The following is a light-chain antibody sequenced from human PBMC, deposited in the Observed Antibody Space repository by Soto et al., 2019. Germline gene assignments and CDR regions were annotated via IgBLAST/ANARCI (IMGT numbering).Light chain of an antibody. CDR2: EVG. Sequence: QSALTQPRSVSGSPGQSVTISCTGTGNDVGAYNYVSWYQQHPGRPPKLILYEVGNRPSGISTRFSGSKSGNTASLTISGLQAEDEADYYCNSYTTTTTLFVFGTGTKLTVL. CDR1: GNDVGAYNY. V-gene: IGLV2-14*01. J-gene: IGLJ1*01. CDR3: NSYTTTTTLFV.